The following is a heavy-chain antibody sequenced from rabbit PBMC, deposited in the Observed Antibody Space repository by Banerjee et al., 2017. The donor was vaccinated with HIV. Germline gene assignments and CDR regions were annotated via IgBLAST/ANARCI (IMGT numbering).Heavy chain of an antibody. Sequence: QEQLVESGGGLVQPGGSLKLSCKASGFDFSSYGVSWVRQAPGKGLEWIGYIDPVFGSTYYASWVNGRFTISSHNAQNTLYLQLNSLTTADTATYFCVRVGDSYDDYGGLWGPGTLVTVS. CDR3: VRVGDSYDDYGGL. D-gene: IGHD2-1*01. CDR2: IDPVFGST. V-gene: IGHV1S47*01. CDR1: GFDFSSYG. J-gene: IGHJ6*01.